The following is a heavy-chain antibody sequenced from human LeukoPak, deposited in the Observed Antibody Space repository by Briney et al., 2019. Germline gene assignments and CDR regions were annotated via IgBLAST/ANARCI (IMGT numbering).Heavy chain of an antibody. J-gene: IGHJ4*02. V-gene: IGHV3-23*01. CDR3: ANDLTIFGVGSAFDH. Sequence: PGGSLRLSCAASGFSFSSYAMSWVRQAPGKGLEWVSGLSGSGGSTNSADSVKGRFTISRDNSKNTLCLQMNSLRAEDTAIYYCANDLTIFGVGSAFDHWGQGTLVTVSS. D-gene: IGHD3-3*01. CDR2: LSGSGGST. CDR1: GFSFSSYA.